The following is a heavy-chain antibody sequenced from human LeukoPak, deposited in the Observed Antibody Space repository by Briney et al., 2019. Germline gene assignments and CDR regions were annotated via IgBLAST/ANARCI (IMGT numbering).Heavy chain of an antibody. CDR3: ARDAAYCGGDCPRWFDP. D-gene: IGHD2-21*02. CDR1: GFTFSGYG. V-gene: IGHV3-74*01. Sequence: PGGSLRLSCAASGFTFSGYGMHWVRQAPGKGLVWVSRINSDGSSTTYADSVKGRFTISRDNAKNTLYLEMNSLRAEDTAVYYCARDAAYCGGDCPRWFDPWGQGTLVTVSS. CDR2: INSDGSST. J-gene: IGHJ5*02.